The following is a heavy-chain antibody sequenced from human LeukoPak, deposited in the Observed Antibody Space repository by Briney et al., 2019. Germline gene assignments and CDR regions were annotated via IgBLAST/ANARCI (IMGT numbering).Heavy chain of an antibody. CDR2: ISSSSSTI. D-gene: IGHD3-22*01. V-gene: IGHV3-48*01. CDR1: GFTFSSYA. CDR3: ARQWLPYYYYMDV. Sequence: GGSLRLSCAASGFTFSSYAMSWVRQAPGKGLEWVSYISSSSSTIYYADSVKGRFTISRDNAKNSLYLQMNSLRAEDTAVYYCARQWLPYYYYMDVWGKGTTVTVSS. J-gene: IGHJ6*03.